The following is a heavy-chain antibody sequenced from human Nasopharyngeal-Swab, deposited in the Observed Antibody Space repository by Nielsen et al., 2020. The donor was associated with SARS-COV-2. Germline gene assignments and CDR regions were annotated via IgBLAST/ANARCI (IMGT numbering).Heavy chain of an antibody. D-gene: IGHD3-3*01. CDR2: ISSSSYI. V-gene: IGHV3-21*01. CDR1: GFTFNNYN. J-gene: IGHJ6*02. Sequence: GGSPRLSCAASGFTFNNYNFNWVRQAPGKGLEWVSSISSSSYIYYADSVKGRFTISRDNAKNSLYLQMNSLRAEDTAVYYCARDGLDYDFWSAYFMDVWGQGTTVTVSS. CDR3: ARDGLDYDFWSAYFMDV.